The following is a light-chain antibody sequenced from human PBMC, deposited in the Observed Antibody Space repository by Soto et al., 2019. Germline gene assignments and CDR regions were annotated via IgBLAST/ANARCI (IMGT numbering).Light chain of an antibody. CDR2: GAS. CDR3: QQYNNWWT. CDR1: QSVSTS. J-gene: IGKJ1*01. V-gene: IGKV3-15*01. Sequence: EIVMTQSPATLSVSPGERATLSCRASQSVSTSLAWYQQKPGQAPRLLTSGASNRATGVPARFSGSGSETEFTLTISSLQSEDFAVYYCQQYNNWWTFGQGTKVEIK.